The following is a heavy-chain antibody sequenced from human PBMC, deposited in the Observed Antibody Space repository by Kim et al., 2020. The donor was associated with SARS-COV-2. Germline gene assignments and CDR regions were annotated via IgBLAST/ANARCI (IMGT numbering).Heavy chain of an antibody. Sequence: GGSLRLSCAASGFTFSSYAMSWVRQAPGKGLEWVSAISGSGGSTYYADSVKGRFTISRDNSKNTLYLQMNSLRAEDTAVYYCAKENRITIFGVVITRWGMDVWGQGTTVTVSS. CDR3: AKENRITIFGVVITRWGMDV. D-gene: IGHD3-3*01. CDR2: ISGSGGST. J-gene: IGHJ6*02. CDR1: GFTFSSYA. V-gene: IGHV3-23*01.